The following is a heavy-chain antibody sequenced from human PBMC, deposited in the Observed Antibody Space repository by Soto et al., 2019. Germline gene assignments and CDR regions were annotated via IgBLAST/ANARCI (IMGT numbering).Heavy chain of an antibody. Sequence: QITLKESGPTLVKPTQTLTLTCTFSGFALSTSGVAVGWIRQPPGKALEWLALIYWDDDKRYNLSLKSRPTIAKDTDKNLVVLTMTHMDPVDTATYSCAHASYSTYYGMDVWGQGTTVTVS. CDR2: IYWDDDK. J-gene: IGHJ6*02. CDR1: GFALSTSGVA. D-gene: IGHD3-10*01. V-gene: IGHV2-5*02. CDR3: AHASYSTYYGMDV.